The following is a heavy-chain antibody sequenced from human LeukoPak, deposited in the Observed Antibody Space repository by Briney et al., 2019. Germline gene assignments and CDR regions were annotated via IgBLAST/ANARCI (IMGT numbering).Heavy chain of an antibody. J-gene: IGHJ6*02. CDR1: GFTFSSYA. CDR3: TTQKAGSYCSGGSCYYYYYGMDV. V-gene: IGHV3-64*01. Sequence: PGGSLRLSCAASGFTFSSYAMHWVRQAPGKGLEYVSAISSNGGSTYYANSVKGRFTISRDNSKNTLYLQMNSLKTEDTAVYYCTTQKAGSYCSGGSCYYYYYGMDVWGQGTTVTVSS. CDR2: ISSNGGST. D-gene: IGHD2-15*01.